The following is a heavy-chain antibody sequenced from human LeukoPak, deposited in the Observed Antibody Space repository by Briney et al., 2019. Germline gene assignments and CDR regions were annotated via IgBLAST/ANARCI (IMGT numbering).Heavy chain of an antibody. CDR1: GFTFSSYA. CDR3: AKGSGYDSSGYYSIIDY. CDR2: ISGSGGST. D-gene: IGHD3-22*01. Sequence: PGGSLRLSCAASGFTFSSYAMSWVRQAPGKGLEWVSAISGSGGSTYYADSVKGRFTISRDNSKNTLYLQMNSLRAEDTAVYYCAKGSGYDSSGYYSIIDYWGQGTLVTVSS. V-gene: IGHV3-23*01. J-gene: IGHJ4*02.